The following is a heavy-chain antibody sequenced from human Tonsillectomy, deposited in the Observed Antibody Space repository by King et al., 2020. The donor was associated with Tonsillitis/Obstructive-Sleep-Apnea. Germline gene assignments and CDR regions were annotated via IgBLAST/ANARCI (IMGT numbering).Heavy chain of an antibody. D-gene: IGHD6-25*01. CDR2: ISNDGSDK. J-gene: IGHJ4*02. CDR1: GFTFRNFP. Sequence: VQLVESGGGVVQPGRSLRLFCAASGFTFRNFPMHWVRQAPGKGLEWVAVISNDGSDKYYADSVKGRFTISRDNSKNTLYLQMNSLRAEDTAVFYCARARQSACSSGWTGNDYWGQGTLVTVSS. CDR3: ARARQSACSSGWTGNDY. V-gene: IGHV3-30*04.